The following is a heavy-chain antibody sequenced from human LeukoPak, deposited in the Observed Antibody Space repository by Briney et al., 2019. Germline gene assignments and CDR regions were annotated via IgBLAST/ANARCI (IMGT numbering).Heavy chain of an antibody. J-gene: IGHJ2*01. CDR2: IYPSDSNT. CDR3: ARVWYGDFDPFDL. V-gene: IGHV5-51*01. D-gene: IGHD4-17*01. Sequence: GEFLKISCKGSGYSFTSYWISWVRQMPGKGLEWMGIIYPSDSNTRYSPSFQGQVTISADKSITTAYLQWRSLKASDTAMYYCARVWYGDFDPFDLWGRGTLVTVSS. CDR1: GYSFTSYW.